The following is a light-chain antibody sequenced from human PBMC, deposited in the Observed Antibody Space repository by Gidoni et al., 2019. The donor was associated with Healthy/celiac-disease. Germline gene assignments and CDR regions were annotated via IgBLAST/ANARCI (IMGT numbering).Light chain of an antibody. V-gene: IGKV3-20*01. CDR2: DAS. CDR1: QSVTNNY. J-gene: IGKJ2*01. CDR3: QQSGSSPYT. Sequence: EIVLTQSPGTLSLSPGERATLSCMASQSVTNNYLACYQQKPGQAPRLVIYDASNRATGIPDRFSGSGSGPDFTLTISRLEPEDFAVYYCQQSGSSPYTFGQGSKLEIK.